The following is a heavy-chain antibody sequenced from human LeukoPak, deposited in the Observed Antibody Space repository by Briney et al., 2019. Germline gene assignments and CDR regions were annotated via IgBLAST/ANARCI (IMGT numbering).Heavy chain of an antibody. CDR2: IISTGGTT. D-gene: IGHD2-15*01. J-gene: IGHJ4*02. CDR3: AREGYCSGGSCYLVGDY. CDR1: GITFSSYG. V-gene: IGHV3-23*01. Sequence: GGTLRLSCAASGITFSSYGMSWVRQAPGKGLEWVSSIISTGGTTYYADSVKGRFTISRDNSKNTLYLQMNSLRAEDTAVYYCAREGYCSGGSCYLVGDYWGQGTLVTVSS.